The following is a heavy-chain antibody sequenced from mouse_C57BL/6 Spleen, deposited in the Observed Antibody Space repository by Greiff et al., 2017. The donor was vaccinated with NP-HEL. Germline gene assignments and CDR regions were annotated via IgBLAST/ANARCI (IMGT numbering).Heavy chain of an antibody. CDR2: INPYNGGT. J-gene: IGHJ2*01. V-gene: IGHV1-19*01. Sequence: EVKLMESGPVLVKPGASVKMSCKASGYTFTDYYMNWVKQSHGKSLEWIGVINPYNGGTSYNQKFKGKATLTVDKSSSTAYMELNSLTSEDSAVYYCARYYYGSSYFFDYWGQGTTLTVSS. CDR3: ARYYYGSSYFFDY. CDR1: GYTFTDYY. D-gene: IGHD1-1*01.